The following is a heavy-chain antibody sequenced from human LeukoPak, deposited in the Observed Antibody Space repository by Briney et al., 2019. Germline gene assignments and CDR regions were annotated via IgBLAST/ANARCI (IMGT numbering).Heavy chain of an antibody. D-gene: IGHD6-13*01. CDR1: GGSFSGYY. Sequence: SETLSLTCAVYGGSFSGYYWSWIRQPPGKGLEWIGEINHSGSTNYNSSLKSRVTISVDTSKNQFSLKLSSVTAADTAVYYCARGLGPLAYSSSWYSWFDPWGQGTLVTVSS. CDR3: ARGLGPLAYSSSWYSWFDP. CDR2: INHSGST. V-gene: IGHV4-34*01. J-gene: IGHJ5*02.